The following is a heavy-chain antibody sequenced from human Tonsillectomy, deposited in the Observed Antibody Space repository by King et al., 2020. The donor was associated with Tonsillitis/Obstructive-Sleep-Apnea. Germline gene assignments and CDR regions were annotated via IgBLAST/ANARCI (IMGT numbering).Heavy chain of an antibody. CDR3: ARDMVLEAGGDAFDI. D-gene: IGHD2-8*01. V-gene: IGHV4-59*01. CDR2: IYYSGST. Sequence: VQLQESGQGLVKPSETLSPTGTVSDASISSYPCSWIRQPPGRGLRWIGYIYYSGSTNYNRTFKSRVTISVDTSKTQFSLKLISVTAADTAVYYCARDMVLEAGGDAFDIWGQGTMVTVSS. J-gene: IGHJ3*02. CDR1: DASISSYP.